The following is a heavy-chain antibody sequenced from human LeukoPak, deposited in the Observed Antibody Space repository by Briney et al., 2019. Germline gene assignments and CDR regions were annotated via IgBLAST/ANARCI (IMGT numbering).Heavy chain of an antibody. CDR3: ARGGSSGWYDFDY. V-gene: IGHV4-59*01. D-gene: IGHD6-19*01. CDR1: GGCISSYY. CDR2: IYYSGST. J-gene: IGHJ4*02. Sequence: SETLSLTCTVSGGCISSYYWSWIRQPPGKGLEWIGYIYYSGSTNYNPSLKSRVTISVDTSKNQFSLKLSSVTAADTAVYYCARGGSSGWYDFDYWGQGTLVTVSS.